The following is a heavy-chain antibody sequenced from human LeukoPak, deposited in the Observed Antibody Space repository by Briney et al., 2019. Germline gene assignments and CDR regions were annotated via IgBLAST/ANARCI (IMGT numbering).Heavy chain of an antibody. D-gene: IGHD3-22*01. CDR1: GFTFSSYA. CDR2: ISGSGGST. V-gene: IGHV3-23*01. J-gene: IGHJ4*02. Sequence: TGGSLRLSCAASGFTFSSYAISWVRQAPGKGLEWVSAISGSGGSTYYADSVKGRFTISRDNSKNTLYLQMNSLRAEDTAVYYCAKLSITMIVVVITEAEYYFDYWGQGTLVTVSS. CDR3: AKLSITMIVVVITEAEYYFDY.